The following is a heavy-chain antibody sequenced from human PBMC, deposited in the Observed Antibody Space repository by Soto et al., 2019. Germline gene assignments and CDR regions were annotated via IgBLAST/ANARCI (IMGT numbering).Heavy chain of an antibody. D-gene: IGHD3-3*01. CDR2: IYYSGST. V-gene: IGHV4-59*01. CDR3: ARVLYYDFWSGYYPTHGWFDP. CDR1: GGSINSYY. Sequence: PLETLSLTCTVSGGSINSYYWSWIRQPPGKGLEWIGYIYYSGSTNYNPSLKSRVTISVDTFKNQFSLKLSSVTAADTAVYYCARVLYYDFWSGYYPTHGWFDPWGQGTLVTVPS. J-gene: IGHJ5*02.